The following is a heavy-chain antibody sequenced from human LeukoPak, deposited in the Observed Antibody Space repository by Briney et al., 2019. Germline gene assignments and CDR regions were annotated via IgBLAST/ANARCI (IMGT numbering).Heavy chain of an antibody. CDR1: GFTFSSYA. D-gene: IGHD6-13*01. V-gene: IGHV3-64D*06. CDR2: INSFGVGA. CDR3: VKAAGIAAGTMYFDY. J-gene: IGHJ4*01. Sequence: GGSLRLSCSASGFTFSSYAMHWVRQAPGKGLEYVSAINSFGVGAYYADSVKGRFTISRDNSENTLYLQMSSLRAEDTALYYCVKAAGIAAGTMYFDYWGHGTLVTVSS.